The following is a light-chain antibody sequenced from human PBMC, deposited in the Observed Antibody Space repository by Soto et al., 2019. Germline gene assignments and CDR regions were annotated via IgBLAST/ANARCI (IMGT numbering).Light chain of an antibody. Sequence: EIVMTQSPATLSVSPGERATLSCRASQGVLNHLAWYQHKPGQAPRLLISYASAGASGVPARFSGSGSGTDFTLTISRLEPEDFAVYYCQLYGGSHMFSFGQGTKLEIK. CDR2: YAS. CDR1: QGVLNH. CDR3: QLYGGSHMFS. J-gene: IGKJ2*01. V-gene: IGKV3-15*01.